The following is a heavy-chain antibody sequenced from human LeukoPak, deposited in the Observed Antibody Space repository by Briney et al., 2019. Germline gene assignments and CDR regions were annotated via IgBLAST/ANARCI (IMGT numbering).Heavy chain of an antibody. CDR3: ASVEDSPRITIPTDY. CDR1: GFTFSGYS. D-gene: IGHD3-3*01. Sequence: GGSLRLSCAASGFTFSGYSMNWVRQAPGKGLEWVSYITSSSTSAMYYADSVKGRFTISRDNAKNSLYLQMNSLRAEDTAVYYCASVEDSPRITIPTDYWGQGTLVTVSS. J-gene: IGHJ4*02. CDR2: ITSSSTSAM. V-gene: IGHV3-48*01.